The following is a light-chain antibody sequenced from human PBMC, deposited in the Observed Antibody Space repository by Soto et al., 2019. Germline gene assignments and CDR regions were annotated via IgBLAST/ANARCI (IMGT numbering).Light chain of an antibody. V-gene: IGKV3-20*01. CDR1: QSVSSY. J-gene: IGKJ1*01. Sequence: EIVLTQSPATLSLSPGERATLSCRASQSVSSYLAWYQQKPGQAPRLLIYDGSNRATGIPDRFSGSGSGTDFTLTISRLEPEDFAVYYCQQYDSSPRTFGQGTKVDI. CDR3: QQYDSSPRT. CDR2: DGS.